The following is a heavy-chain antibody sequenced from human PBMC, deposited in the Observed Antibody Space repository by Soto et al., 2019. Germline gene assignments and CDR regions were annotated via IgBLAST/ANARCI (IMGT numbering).Heavy chain of an antibody. J-gene: IGHJ4*02. CDR3: ARGPGATDISGDY. CDR1: GYTFTSYA. CDR2: INAGNGNT. Sequence: ASVKVSCKASGYTFTSYAMHWVRQAPGQRLEWMGWINAGNGNTKYSQKFQGRVTITRDTSASTAYMELSSLRSEDTAVYYCARGPGATDISGDYRGQGTLVSLSS. V-gene: IGHV1-3*01.